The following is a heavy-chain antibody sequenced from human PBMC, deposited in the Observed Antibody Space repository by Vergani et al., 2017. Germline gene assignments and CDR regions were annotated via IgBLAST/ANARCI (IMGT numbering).Heavy chain of an antibody. CDR2: IYTSGST. Sequence: QVQLQESGPGLVRPSETLSLTCSVSGTSVSSGTHYWNWIRPPPDKTLEWIGRIYTSGSTDYNPTLRSRITLSLVRSTNQVSLKVSSVTAADTAVYFCARVTAVADNVFDLWGQGTLVSVSA. CDR3: ARVTAVADNVFDL. J-gene: IGHJ3*01. V-gene: IGHV4-61*02. CDR1: GTSVSSGTHY. D-gene: IGHD6-19*01.